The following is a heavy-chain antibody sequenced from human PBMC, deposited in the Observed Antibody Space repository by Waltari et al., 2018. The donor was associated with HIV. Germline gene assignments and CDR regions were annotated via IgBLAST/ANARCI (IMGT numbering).Heavy chain of an antibody. CDR3: ARGGASGGFDL. V-gene: IGHV1-3*02. J-gene: IGHJ4*02. CDR1: GYSFTSHA. CDR2: SDPGSGTA. D-gene: IGHD3-10*01. Sequence: QVQLVQSGTELKRPGDSVKISCRASGYSFTSHAIHWIRQAPGQGLQYVVWSDPGSGTAKFSKSFQTKVSFSRDTSATTAFMEMRNLKYEDVALFYCARGGASGGFDLWGQGTLVIVSS.